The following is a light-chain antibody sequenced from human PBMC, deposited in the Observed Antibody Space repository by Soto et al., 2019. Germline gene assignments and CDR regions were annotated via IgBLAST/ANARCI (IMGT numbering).Light chain of an antibody. V-gene: IGKV3-20*01. CDR1: QSVGNTY. Sequence: EFVLTQSPGTLSLSPGERVTLSCRASQSVGNTYLAWYQQKPGQTPRLLMYGASSRATGIPDMFSGSGSGTDFTLTSTRLEPEDFAVYYCQQYGTSPRTFGQGTKLEIK. J-gene: IGKJ2*01. CDR3: QQYGTSPRT. CDR2: GAS.